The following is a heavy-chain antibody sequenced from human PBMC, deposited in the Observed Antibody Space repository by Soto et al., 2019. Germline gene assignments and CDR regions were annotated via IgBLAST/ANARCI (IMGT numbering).Heavy chain of an antibody. V-gene: IGHV1-18*01. J-gene: IGHJ5*02. CDR3: ARGVGSGSYYNQYIWFDP. CDR1: GYTFTNYG. D-gene: IGHD3-10*01. Sequence: QVQLVQSGGEVKKPGASVKVSCKASGYTFTNYGISWVRQAPGQGHEWRGWINVYNGNTQYAQKVQGRVTMTTDTSTSTAYVELRSLRSADTAVYYCARGVGSGSYYNQYIWFDPWGQGTLVTVSS. CDR2: INVYNGNT.